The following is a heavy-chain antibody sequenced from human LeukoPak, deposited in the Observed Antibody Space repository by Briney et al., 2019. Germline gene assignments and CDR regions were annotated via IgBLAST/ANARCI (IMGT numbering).Heavy chain of an antibody. CDR1: GFTVSSNY. CDR2: IYSGGST. Sequence: PGGSLRLSCAASGFTVSSNYMSWVRQAPGKGLEWVPVIYSGGSTYYADSVKGRFTISRHNSKNTLYLQMNSLRAEDTAVYYCARNMYYYDSSGYYAYYFDYWGQGTLVTVSS. D-gene: IGHD3-22*01. J-gene: IGHJ4*02. CDR3: ARNMYYYDSSGYYAYYFDY. V-gene: IGHV3-53*04.